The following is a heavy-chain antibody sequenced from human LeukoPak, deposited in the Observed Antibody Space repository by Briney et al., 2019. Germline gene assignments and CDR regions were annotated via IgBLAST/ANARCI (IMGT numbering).Heavy chain of an antibody. J-gene: IGHJ4*02. CDR2: GFYSGSA. CDR3: ARLRGAMTPVTSDFDY. CDR1: GGSISGSSYY. D-gene: IGHD4-17*01. Sequence: SETLSLTCTVSGGSISGSSYYWAWIHQPPGKGLQWIGSGFYSGSAYYNPSVKSRVTISVDTSKNQFSLNLSSVTAADTAVYYCARLRGAMTPVTSDFDYWGQGTLVTVSS. V-gene: IGHV4-39*01.